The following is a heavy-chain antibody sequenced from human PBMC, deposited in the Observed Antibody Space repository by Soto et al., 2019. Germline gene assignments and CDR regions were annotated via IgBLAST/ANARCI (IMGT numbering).Heavy chain of an antibody. D-gene: IGHD3-10*01. CDR3: ARGYYYGSGSYSAFDI. CDR2: INPNSGGT. V-gene: IGHV1-2*02. J-gene: IGHJ3*02. CDR1: GYTFTGYY. Sequence: QVQLVQSGAEVKKPGASVKVSCKASGYTFTGYYMHWVRQAPGQGLEWMGWINPNSGGTNYAQKFQGRVTMTRDTSISTAYMELSRLRSDDTAVYYCARGYYYGSGSYSAFDIWGQGTMVTVSS.